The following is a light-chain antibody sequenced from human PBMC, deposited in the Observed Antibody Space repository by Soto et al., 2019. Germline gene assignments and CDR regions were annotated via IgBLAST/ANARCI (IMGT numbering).Light chain of an antibody. CDR3: QSYDSSNRV. CDR1: SGSIASNY. Sequence: NFMLTQPHSVSESPGKTVTISCTQSSGSIASNYVQWYQQRPGSSPTTVIYEDNQRPSGVPDRFSGSIDSSSNSASLTISGLKTEDEADYYCQSYDSSNRVFGGGTKLTVL. V-gene: IGLV6-57*01. CDR2: EDN. J-gene: IGLJ3*02.